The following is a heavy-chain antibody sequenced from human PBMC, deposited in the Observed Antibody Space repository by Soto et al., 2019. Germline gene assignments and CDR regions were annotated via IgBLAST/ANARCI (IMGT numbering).Heavy chain of an antibody. CDR3: AALGVNFDH. V-gene: IGHV1-69*13. Sequence: GASVKVSCKAFRDTFRTSAISWVRQAPGQGLEWLGGIMPMLGTTSYAQKFNGRVTITADDSTTTAYMELSSLRSEDTAVYYCAALGVNFDHWGQGTLVTVSS. CDR1: RDTFRTSA. CDR2: IMPMLGTT. D-gene: IGHD2-8*01. J-gene: IGHJ4*02.